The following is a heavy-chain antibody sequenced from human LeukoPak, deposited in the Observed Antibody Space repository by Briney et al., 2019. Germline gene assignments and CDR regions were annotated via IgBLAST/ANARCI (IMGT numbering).Heavy chain of an antibody. CDR1: GGSISSYY. D-gene: IGHD5-18*01. CDR3: ARAGYSYGSPLGYFDY. V-gene: IGHV4-59*01. CDR2: IYYSGST. J-gene: IGHJ4*02. Sequence: SETLSLTCTASGGSISSYYWSWIRQPPGKGLEWMGYIYYSGSTNYNPSLKSRVTISVDTSKNQFSLKLSSVTAADTAVYYCARAGYSYGSPLGYFDYWGQGTLVTVSS.